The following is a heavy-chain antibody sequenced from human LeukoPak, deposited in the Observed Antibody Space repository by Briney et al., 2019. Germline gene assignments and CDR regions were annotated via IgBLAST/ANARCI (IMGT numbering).Heavy chain of an antibody. Sequence: GGSLRLSCAASGFTFSSYSMNWVRQAPGKGLEWVSSISSSGSYIYYADSVKGRFTISRDNAKNSLYLQMNSLRAEDTAVYYCASGLGVYYDSSGYDYWGQGTLVSVPS. CDR1: GFTFSSYS. V-gene: IGHV3-21*01. CDR3: ASGLGVYYDSSGYDY. CDR2: ISSSGSYI. J-gene: IGHJ4*02. D-gene: IGHD3-22*01.